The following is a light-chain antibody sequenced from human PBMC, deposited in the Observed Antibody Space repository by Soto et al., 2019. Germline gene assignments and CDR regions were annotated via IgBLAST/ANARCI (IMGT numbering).Light chain of an antibody. CDR2: GAS. J-gene: IGKJ2*01. CDR3: QHYGSSPT. V-gene: IGKV3-20*01. CDR1: QSVRSSH. Sequence: EIVLTQFPGTLSLSPGERATLSCRASQSVRSSHLAWFQQKPGQAPRLLIYGASSRAAGIPDRFSGRGSGTDFTLTISRLEPEDFAVYYCQHYGSSPTFGQGAKVEIK.